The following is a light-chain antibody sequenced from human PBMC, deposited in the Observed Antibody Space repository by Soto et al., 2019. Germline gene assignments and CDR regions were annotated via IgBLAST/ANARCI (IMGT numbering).Light chain of an antibody. CDR3: CSYAGSYTYVI. CDR2: EAN. CDR1: SSDVGSYDL. Sequence: QSVLTQPASVSGSPGQSITISCTGTSSDVGSYDLVSWYQQRPGEAPKVMIYEANRRPSGVSNLFSGSKSGNTASLTISGLQADDEADYFCCSYAGSYTYVIFGGGTKLTVL. J-gene: IGLJ2*01. V-gene: IGLV2-23*01.